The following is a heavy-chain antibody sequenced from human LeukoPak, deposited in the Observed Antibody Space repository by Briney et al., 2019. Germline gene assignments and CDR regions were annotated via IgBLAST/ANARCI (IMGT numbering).Heavy chain of an antibody. D-gene: IGHD3-22*01. J-gene: IGHJ6*03. CDR3: ARNVRDYYDNYYMDV. CDR1: GGSISSYY. V-gene: IGHV4-4*07. CDR2: IYTSGST. Sequence: SETLSLTCTVSGGSISSYYWSWIRQPAGKGLEWIGRIYTSGSTNYNPSLKSRVTISVDTSKNQFSLKLSSVTAADTAVYYCARNVRDYYDNYYMDVWGKGTTVTVSS.